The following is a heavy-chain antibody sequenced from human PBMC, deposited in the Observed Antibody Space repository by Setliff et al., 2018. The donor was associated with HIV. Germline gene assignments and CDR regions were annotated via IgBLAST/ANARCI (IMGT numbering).Heavy chain of an antibody. V-gene: IGHV5-51*01. CDR2: IYPGDSDA. CDR3: ARAPRSPVRWRDNLLSSSSFFMDV. Sequence: GESLKISCEASGYIFTDYWIGWVRQMPVKGLEWMGIIYPGDSDARYSPSFQGQVTFSADKSISAVYLQWDSLKASDSAIYYCARAPRSPVRWRDNLLSSSSFFMDVWGKGTTVTVSS. D-gene: IGHD2-15*01. J-gene: IGHJ6*03. CDR1: GYIFTDYW.